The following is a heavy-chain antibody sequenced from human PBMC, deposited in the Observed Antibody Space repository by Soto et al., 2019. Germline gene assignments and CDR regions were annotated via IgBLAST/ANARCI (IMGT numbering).Heavy chain of an antibody. V-gene: IGHV3-11*01. CDR1: GFTFSDYY. D-gene: IGHD3-22*01. CDR2: ISSSGSTI. Sequence: GGSLRLSCAASGFTFSDYYMSWIRQAPGKGLEWVSYISSSGSTIYYADSVKGRFTISRDNAKNSLYLQMNSLRAEDTAVYYCASSPTYYYDSSDAFDIWGQGTMVTVSS. CDR3: ASSPTYYYDSSDAFDI. J-gene: IGHJ3*02.